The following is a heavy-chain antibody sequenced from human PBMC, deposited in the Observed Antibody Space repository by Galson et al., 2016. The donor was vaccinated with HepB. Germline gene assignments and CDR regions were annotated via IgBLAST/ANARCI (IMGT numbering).Heavy chain of an antibody. D-gene: IGHD1-1*01. V-gene: IGHV3-53*01. CDR1: GFTVSNNY. J-gene: IGHJ4*02. CDR3: ARTTLDYLDH. Sequence: SLRLSCAASGFTVSNNYMSWVRQAPGKGLEWVSVIYGGGDTFYSDSVKGRFTISRDNSKNTVFLQMNSLRAEDTAVYYCARTTLDYLDHWGQGALVSVSS. CDR2: IYGGGDT.